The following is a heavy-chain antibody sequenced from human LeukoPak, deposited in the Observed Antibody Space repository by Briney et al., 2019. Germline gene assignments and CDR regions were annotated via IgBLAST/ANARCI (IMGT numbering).Heavy chain of an antibody. J-gene: IGHJ2*01. CDR1: GGSFSGYY. V-gene: IGHV4-34*01. Sequence: SETLSLTCAVYGGSFSGYYWSWIRQPPGKGLEWIGEINHSGSTNYNPSLKSRVTISVDTSKNQFSLKLSSVTAADTAVYYCARGKVVVTAIRGGPWHFDLWGRGTLVTVSS. D-gene: IGHD2-21*02. CDR2: INHSGST. CDR3: ARGKVVVTAIRGGPWHFDL.